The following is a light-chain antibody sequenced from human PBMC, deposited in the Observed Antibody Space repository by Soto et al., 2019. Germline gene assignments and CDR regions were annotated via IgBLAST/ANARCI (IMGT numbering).Light chain of an antibody. CDR3: CSYAGSSTYV. J-gene: IGLJ1*01. Sequence: QSVLTQPAAVSGSPGQSITISCTGTRSDVGSYNLVSWYQQHPGKAPKFMIYEATKRPSGVSNRFSGSKSGNTASLTISGLQAEDEADYYCCSYAGSSTYVFGTGTKVTVL. CDR1: RSDVGSYNL. CDR2: EAT. V-gene: IGLV2-23*01.